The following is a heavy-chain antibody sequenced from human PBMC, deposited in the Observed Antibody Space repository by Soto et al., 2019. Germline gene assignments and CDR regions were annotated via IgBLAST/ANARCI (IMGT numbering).Heavy chain of an antibody. J-gene: IGHJ5*02. CDR2: IYYSGST. D-gene: IGHD4-17*01. CDR3: ARGKRTVTSPKWFDP. CDR1: YGYSINHD. V-gene: IGHV4-59*11. Sequence: PSLILCLTCTVSYGYSINHDGSWIRQPPGKGLEWIGYIYYSGSTNYNPSLKSRVTISVDTSKNQFSLKLSSVTAADTAVYYCARGKRTVTSPKWFDPWGQGTLVTVSS.